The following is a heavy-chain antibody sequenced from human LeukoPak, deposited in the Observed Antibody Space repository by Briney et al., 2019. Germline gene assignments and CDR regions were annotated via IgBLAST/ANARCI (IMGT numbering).Heavy chain of an antibody. J-gene: IGHJ4*02. V-gene: IGHV1-69*13. CDR2: IIPIFGTA. CDR1: GYTLTELS. D-gene: IGHD3-10*01. CDR3: ARGQFKVRGVIIRNYFDY. Sequence: SVKVSCKVSGYTLTELSMHWVRQAPGKGLEWMGGIIPIFGTANYAQKFQGRVTITADESTSTAYMELSSLRSEDTAVYYCARGQFKVRGVIIRNYFDYWGQGTLVTVSS.